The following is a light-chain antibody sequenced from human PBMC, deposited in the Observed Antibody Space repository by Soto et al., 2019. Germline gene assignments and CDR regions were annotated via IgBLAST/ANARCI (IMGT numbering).Light chain of an antibody. CDR1: QDISIY. J-gene: IGKJ3*01. CDR3: QNYHSAPII. CDR2: AAS. Sequence: DIQMTQSPSSLSASVGDRVTITCRASQDISIYLAWYQQNPGKAPKLLISAASTVQSGVPSRFSGSGSGTDFTLTISSLQPEDVATYYCQNYHSAPIIFGPGTKVDS. V-gene: IGKV1-27*01.